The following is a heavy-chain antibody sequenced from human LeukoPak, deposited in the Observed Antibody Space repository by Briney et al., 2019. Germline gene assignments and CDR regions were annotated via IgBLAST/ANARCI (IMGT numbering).Heavy chain of an antibody. V-gene: IGHV3-66*01. J-gene: IGHJ5*02. CDR2: IYSGGST. CDR1: GFTVSSNY. D-gene: IGHD6-19*01. Sequence: GGSLRLSCAASGFTVSSNYMSWVRQAPGKGLEWVSVIYSGGSTYYADSVKGRFTISRDNSKNTLYLQMNSLRAEDTAVYYCARDSVAGTYGDNWFDPWGQGTLVTVSS. CDR3: ARDSVAGTYGDNWFDP.